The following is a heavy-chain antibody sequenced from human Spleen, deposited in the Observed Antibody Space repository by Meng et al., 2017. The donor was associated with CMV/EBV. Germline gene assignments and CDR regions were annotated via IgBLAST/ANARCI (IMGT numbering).Heavy chain of an antibody. CDR1: GGSFSGYY. CDR3: AREIYGSGSYYSLYYFDY. CDR2: INHSGST. V-gene: IGHV4-34*01. D-gene: IGHD3-10*01. Sequence: SETLSLTCAVYGGSFSGYYWSWIRQPPGKGLEWIGEINHSGSTNYNPSLKSRVTISVDTSKNQFSLKLSSVTAADTAVYYCAREIYGSGSYYSLYYFDYWGQGTLVTVSS. J-gene: IGHJ4*02.